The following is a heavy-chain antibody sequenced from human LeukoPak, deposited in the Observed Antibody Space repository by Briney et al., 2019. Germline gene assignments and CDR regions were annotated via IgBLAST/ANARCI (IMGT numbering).Heavy chain of an antibody. CDR2: ISANSGDT. J-gene: IGHJ4*02. CDR1: DYTFTIDG. D-gene: IGHD6-13*01. Sequence: ASVKVSCKASDYTFTIDGISWVRQAPGRGLEWMGWISANSGDTIYAEKFHGRVTLTRDTSTGTAYMELNSLTYDDTAVYYCAGDRWYAFDYWGQGTLVTVSS. CDR3: AGDRWYAFDY. V-gene: IGHV1-18*01.